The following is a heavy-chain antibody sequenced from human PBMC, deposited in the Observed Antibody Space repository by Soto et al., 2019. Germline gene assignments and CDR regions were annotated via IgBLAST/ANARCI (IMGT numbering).Heavy chain of an antibody. CDR3: AKLPDTILGLSVAHDAFAF. D-gene: IGHD2-2*01. J-gene: IGHJ3*01. CDR2: ISHDGRNK. V-gene: IGHV3-30*18. CDR1: GFIFSNYA. Sequence: QVQLVESGGGVVHPGKSVRLSCAASGFIFSNYAMHWVRQAPGKGLEWVADISHDGRNKYHADSVGGRFTISRDNSKNTLYLQMDSLTAEDTALYYCAKLPDTILGLSVAHDAFAFWGQGTTVTVSS.